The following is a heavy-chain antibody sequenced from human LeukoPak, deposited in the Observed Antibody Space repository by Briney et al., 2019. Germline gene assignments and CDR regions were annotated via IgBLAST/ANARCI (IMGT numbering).Heavy chain of an antibody. CDR2: IWYDGSIK. D-gene: IGHD6-13*01. CDR3: ARGQQLVKTV. V-gene: IGHV3-33*01. CDR1: GFNFSTYG. Sequence: PGGSLRLSCAASGFNFSTYGIHWVRQAPGKGLEWVAVIWYDGSIKNYADSVKGRFTISRDNSKNTVYLQMDSLRAEDTALYYCARGQQLVKTVWGQGTLVTVSS. J-gene: IGHJ4*02.